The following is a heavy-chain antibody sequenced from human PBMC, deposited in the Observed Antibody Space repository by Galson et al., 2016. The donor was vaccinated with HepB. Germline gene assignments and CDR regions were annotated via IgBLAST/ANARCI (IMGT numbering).Heavy chain of an antibody. CDR3: ARDRGGTYSNCFDY. CDR1: GFTFSKYA. J-gene: IGHJ4*02. V-gene: IGHV3-7*03. Sequence: SLRLSCAASGFTFSKYALHWVRQAPGKGLEWVANTKQDGSEKYYVDSVKGRFTISRDNAKNSLYLQINSLSAEDTAVYYCARDRGGTYSNCFDYWGQGTKVTVSS. CDR2: TKQDGSEK. D-gene: IGHD1-26*01.